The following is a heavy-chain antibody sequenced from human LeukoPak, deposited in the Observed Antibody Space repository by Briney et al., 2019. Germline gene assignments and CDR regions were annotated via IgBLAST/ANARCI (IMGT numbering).Heavy chain of an antibody. CDR2: IIPIFGTA. Sequence: SVKVSCKASGYTFTSYYMHWVRQAPGQGLEWMGGIIPIFGTANYAQKVQGRVTITTDESTTTAYMELSSLRSEDTAVYYCARARSPSSGYLLRDHNWFDPWGQGTLVTVSS. D-gene: IGHD3-22*01. V-gene: IGHV1-69*05. CDR1: GYTFTSYY. J-gene: IGHJ5*02. CDR3: ARARSPSSGYLLRDHNWFDP.